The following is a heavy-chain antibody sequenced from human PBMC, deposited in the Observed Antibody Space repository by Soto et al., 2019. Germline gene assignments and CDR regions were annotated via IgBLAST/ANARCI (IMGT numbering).Heavy chain of an antibody. J-gene: IGHJ5*02. CDR3: ASGYSSGWRNWFDP. Sequence: SETLSLTCTVSGGSISSGGYYWSWIRQHPGKGLEWIGYIYYSGSTYYNPSLKSRVTISVDTSKNQFSLKLSSVTAADTAVYYCASGYSSGWRNWFDPWGQGTLVTVSS. D-gene: IGHD6-19*01. V-gene: IGHV4-31*03. CDR1: GGSISSGGYY. CDR2: IYYSGST.